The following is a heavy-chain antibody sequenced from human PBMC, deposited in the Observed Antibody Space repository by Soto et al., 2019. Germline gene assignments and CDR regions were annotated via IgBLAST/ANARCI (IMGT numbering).Heavy chain of an antibody. CDR3: GRGRSGQIVVFY. V-gene: IGHV1-2*02. J-gene: IGHJ4*02. CDR2: IGPESGAT. Sequence: ASVKVSCKASGYSFTGHYIHWVRQAPEQGPEWMGEIGPESGATRYAQKFQGRVTMTMDTSITTVYMELNNLRPDDTAIYYCGRGRSGQIVVFYWGQGTPVTVSS. D-gene: IGHD1-26*01. CDR1: GYSFTGHY.